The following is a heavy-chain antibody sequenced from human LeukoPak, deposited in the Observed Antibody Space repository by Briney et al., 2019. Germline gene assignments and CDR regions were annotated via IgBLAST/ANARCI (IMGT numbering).Heavy chain of an antibody. V-gene: IGHV3-74*01. CDR2: INSDGSST. Sequence: PGGSLRLSCAASGFTFSSYWMYWVRQVPGKGLVWVSRINSDGSSTSDADSVKGRFTISRENAKNTLYMQMNSLRAEDTAVYYCATGVGHAFGIWGQGTMVTVSS. J-gene: IGHJ3*02. CDR3: ATGVGHAFGI. CDR1: GFTFSSYW. D-gene: IGHD1-26*01.